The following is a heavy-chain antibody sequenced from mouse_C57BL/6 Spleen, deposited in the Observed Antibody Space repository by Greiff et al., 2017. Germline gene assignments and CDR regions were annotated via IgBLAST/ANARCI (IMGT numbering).Heavy chain of an antibody. Sequence: VTLKVSGPGILQPSQTPSLTCSFSGFSLSTFGMGVGWIRQPSGRGLEWLAHIWWDDDKNYNPALKSRLTISQDTSKNQVFLKIANVDPAATTTYYDARIASTVVAGDYFDDWGKGTTLAGAS. CDR1: GFSLSTFGMG. CDR2: IWWDDDK. V-gene: IGHV8-8*01. J-gene: IGHJ2*01. D-gene: IGHD1-1*01. CDR3: ARIASTVVAGDYFDD.